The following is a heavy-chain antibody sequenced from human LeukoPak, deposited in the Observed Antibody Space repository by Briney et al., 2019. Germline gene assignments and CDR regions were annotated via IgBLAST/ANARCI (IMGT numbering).Heavy chain of an antibody. CDR1: GFTFDDYA. CDR2: ISWNSGSI. Sequence: GRSLRLSCAASGFTFDDYAMHWVRQAPGKGLEWVSGISWNSGSIGYADSVKGRFTISRGNAKNSLYLQMNSLRAEDTALYYCAKGLQGSFDYWGQGTLVTVSS. J-gene: IGHJ4*02. V-gene: IGHV3-9*01. CDR3: AKGLQGSFDY. D-gene: IGHD1-26*01.